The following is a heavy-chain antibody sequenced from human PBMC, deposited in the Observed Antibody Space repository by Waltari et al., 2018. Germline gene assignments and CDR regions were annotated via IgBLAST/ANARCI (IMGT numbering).Heavy chain of an antibody. CDR2: FYYSGTT. CDR1: GGSIRSRCYY. CDR3: ARQSYYDESGHD. J-gene: IGHJ4*02. Sequence: QLELQESGPGLVKPSETLSLTGSVSGGSIRSRCYYWVWIRQPPGKGLEWIGSFYYSGTTYYNPSLNSRVTISVDTSKNQFSLKLTSVTAADTAMYFCARQSYYDESGHDWGQGTLVTVSS. V-gene: IGHV4-39*01. D-gene: IGHD3-22*01.